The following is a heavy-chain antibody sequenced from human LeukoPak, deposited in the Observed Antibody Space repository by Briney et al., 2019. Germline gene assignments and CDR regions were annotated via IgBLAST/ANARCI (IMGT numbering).Heavy chain of an antibody. CDR1: GGTFSSYA. CDR2: IIPIFGTA. V-gene: IGHV1-69*01. CDR3: ARGGYYDILMNYYYYGMDV. J-gene: IGHJ6*02. D-gene: IGHD3-9*01. Sequence: SVKVSCKTSGGTFSSYAISWVRQAPGQGLEWMGGIIPIFGTANYAQKFHGRVTITADESTSTAYMELSSLRSEDTAVYYCARGGYYDILMNYYYYGMDVWGQGTTVTVSS.